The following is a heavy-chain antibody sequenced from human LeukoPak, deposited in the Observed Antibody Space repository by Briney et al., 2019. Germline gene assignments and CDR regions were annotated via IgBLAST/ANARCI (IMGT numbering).Heavy chain of an antibody. D-gene: IGHD5-24*01. CDR2: INHSGST. CDR3: ARGLGGMATIYYYYYMDV. CDR1: GGSFSGYY. J-gene: IGHJ6*03. Sequence: SETLSLTCAVYGGSFSGYYWSWIRQPPGKGLEWIGEINHSGSTNYNPSLKSRVTISVDTSKNQFSLKLSSVTAADTAVYYCARGLGGMATIYYYYYMDVWGKGTTVTVSS. V-gene: IGHV4-34*01.